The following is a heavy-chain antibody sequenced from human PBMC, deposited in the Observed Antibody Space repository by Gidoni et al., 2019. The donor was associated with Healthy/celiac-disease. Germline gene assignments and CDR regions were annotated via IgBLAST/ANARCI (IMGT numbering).Heavy chain of an antibody. CDR1: GGSISCFY. CDR2: IYYSGNT. V-gene: IGHV4-59*01. D-gene: IGHD4-17*01. J-gene: IGHJ4*02. Sequence: QVQLQESGPGLVKPSETLSLTCTVSGGSISCFYCSWIRQPPGKGLEWIGYIYYSGNTTYNPALKSRVTISVDTSKNQFSLKLSSVTAADTAVYYCARDDYGGLTFDYWGQGTLVTVSS. CDR3: ARDDYGGLTFDY.